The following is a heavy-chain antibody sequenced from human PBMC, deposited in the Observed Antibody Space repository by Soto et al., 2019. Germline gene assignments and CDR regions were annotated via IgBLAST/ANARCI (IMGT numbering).Heavy chain of an antibody. CDR1: GGSISSYY. D-gene: IGHD4-4*01. Sequence: PSETLSLTCTVSGGSISSYYWSWIRQPPGKGLEWIGYIYYSGSTNYNPSLKSRVTISVDTSKNQFSLKLSSVTAADTAVYYCARTTTIGHYYGMDVWGQGTTVTVS. J-gene: IGHJ6*02. CDR2: IYYSGST. V-gene: IGHV4-59*01. CDR3: ARTTTIGHYYGMDV.